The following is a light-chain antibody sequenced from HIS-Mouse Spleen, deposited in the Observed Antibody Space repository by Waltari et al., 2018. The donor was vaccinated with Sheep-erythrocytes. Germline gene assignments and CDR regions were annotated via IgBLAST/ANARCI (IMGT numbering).Light chain of an antibody. V-gene: IGLV2-23*01. CDR1: SSAVGSYNL. Sequence: QSALTQPASVSGSPGQSITISCTGTSSAVGSYNLVSWYQQHPGKAPKLMIYEGSKRPSGGSNRFSGSKSGNTASLTISGLQAEDEADYYCCSYAGSSTPWVFGGGTKLTVL. CDR2: EGS. CDR3: CSYAGSSTPWV. J-gene: IGLJ3*02.